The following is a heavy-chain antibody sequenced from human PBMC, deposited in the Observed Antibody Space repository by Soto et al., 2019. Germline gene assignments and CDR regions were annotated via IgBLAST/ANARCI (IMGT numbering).Heavy chain of an antibody. CDR1: GGTFSTYG. Sequence: QVQLVQSGAEVKKPGSSVKVSCKTSGGTFSTYGINWVRQAPGQGLEWVGGIIPISGTASYAQRFQGRVTITADESTSTAYMELTSLRSEDTAVYYSARVMRVYAIRGDLDYWGQGTLVTVSS. CDR2: IIPISGTA. V-gene: IGHV1-69*01. CDR3: ARVMRVYAIRGDLDY. D-gene: IGHD2-8*01. J-gene: IGHJ4*02.